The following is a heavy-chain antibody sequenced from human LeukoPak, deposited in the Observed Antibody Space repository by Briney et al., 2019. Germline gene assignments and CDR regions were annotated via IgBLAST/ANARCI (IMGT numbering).Heavy chain of an antibody. Sequence: PGGSLRLSCAAFGFTFSSYEMNWVRQAPGKGLEWVSYISSSGSTMYYADSVKGRFTISRDNAKSSLYLLMNSLRAEDTAVYYCARDYVVAAAGTYYWGQGTLVTVSS. J-gene: IGHJ4*02. D-gene: IGHD6-13*01. CDR2: ISSSGSTM. CDR1: GFTFSSYE. CDR3: ARDYVVAAAGTYY. V-gene: IGHV3-48*03.